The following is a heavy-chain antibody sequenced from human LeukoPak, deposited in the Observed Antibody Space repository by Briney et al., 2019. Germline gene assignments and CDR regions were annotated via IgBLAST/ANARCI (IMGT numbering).Heavy chain of an antibody. Sequence: PGGSLTLSCSASGFTFSSYAMTWVRPAPGKGLEWVSSISGSGASTYYADSVKGRFTISRDNSKNSVFLQMNSLRAEDTAVYYCARKRAGGNHFDYWGQGTLVTVSS. J-gene: IGHJ4*02. V-gene: IGHV3-23*01. CDR2: ISGSGAST. CDR1: GFTFSSYA. CDR3: ARKRAGGNHFDY. D-gene: IGHD4-23*01.